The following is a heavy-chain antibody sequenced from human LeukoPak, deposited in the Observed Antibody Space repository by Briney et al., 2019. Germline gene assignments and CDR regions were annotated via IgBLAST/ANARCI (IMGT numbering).Heavy chain of an antibody. CDR1: GFTFSSYG. J-gene: IGHJ6*02. CDR2: ISYDGGNT. Sequence: PGGSLRLSCAGSGFTFSSYGIHWVRQAPGKGLEWVSFISYDGGNTHYADSVKGRFTFSRDNSTNTVHLQMSSLRAEDTAVYYCAKDHPPYGDYYYGMDVWGQGTTVTVPS. V-gene: IGHV3-30*18. CDR3: AKDHPPYGDYYYGMDV. D-gene: IGHD4-17*01.